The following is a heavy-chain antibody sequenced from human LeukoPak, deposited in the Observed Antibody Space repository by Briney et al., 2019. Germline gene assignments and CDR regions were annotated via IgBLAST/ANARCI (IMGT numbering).Heavy chain of an antibody. V-gene: IGHV1-46*01. J-gene: IGHJ4*02. D-gene: IGHD1-26*01. CDR1: GYTFTSYY. Sequence: GASVKVSCKASGYTFTSYYMHWVRQAPGQGLEWMGIINPSGGSTSYTQKFQGRVTMTRDTSTSTVYMELSSLRSEDTAVYYCARGSSHDDLEWELRDYWGQGTLVTVSS. CDR2: INPSGGST. CDR3: ARGSSHDDLEWELRDY.